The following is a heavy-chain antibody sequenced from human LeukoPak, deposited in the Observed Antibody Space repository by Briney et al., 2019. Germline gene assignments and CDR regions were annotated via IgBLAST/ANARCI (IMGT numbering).Heavy chain of an antibody. CDR1: GGSISSYY. J-gene: IGHJ4*02. CDR2: IYYSGST. V-gene: IGHV4-59*01. Sequence: PSETLSLNCTVSGGSISSYYWSWIRQPPRKGLEWIGYIYYSGSTNYNPSLKSRVTISVDTSKNQFSLKLSSVTAADTAVYYCARDHSGYDQGYFDYWGQGTLVTVSS. CDR3: ARDHSGYDQGYFDY. D-gene: IGHD5-12*01.